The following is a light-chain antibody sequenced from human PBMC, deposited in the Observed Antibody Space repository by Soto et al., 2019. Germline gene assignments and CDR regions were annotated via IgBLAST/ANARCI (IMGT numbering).Light chain of an antibody. V-gene: IGKV1-12*01. CDR3: QQANSFPFT. CDR1: QGIGSF. CDR2: AAS. Sequence: DIQMTQSPSSVSASLGDRVTITCRASQGIGSFLAWYQQKPGKAPKLLIYAASNLQSGVPSRFSGRGSGTDFTLNISSLQPEDFATYYCQQANSFPFTFGPGTKVDIK. J-gene: IGKJ3*01.